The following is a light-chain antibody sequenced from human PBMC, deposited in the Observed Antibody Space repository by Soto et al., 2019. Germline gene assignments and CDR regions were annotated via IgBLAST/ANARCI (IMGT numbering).Light chain of an antibody. J-gene: IGLJ2*01. CDR2: GNS. CDR1: SSNIGAVYD. Sequence: VLTQPPSVSGAPGQRVTISCTGSSSNIGAVYDVHWYQHLPGTAPKLLIYGNSNRPSGVPDRFSGSKSGTSASLAITGLQAEDEADYYCQSYDSSLSGSVFGGGTKLTVL. CDR3: QSYDSSLSGSV. V-gene: IGLV1-40*01.